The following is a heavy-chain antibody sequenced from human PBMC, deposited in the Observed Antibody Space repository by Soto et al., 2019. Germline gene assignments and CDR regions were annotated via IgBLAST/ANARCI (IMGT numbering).Heavy chain of an antibody. V-gene: IGHV1-69*02. CDR3: ARAGIAVAGVSFDI. J-gene: IGHJ3*02. CDR2: IIPILGIA. Sequence: QVQLVQSGAEVKKPGSSVKVSCKASGGTFSSYTISWVRQAPGQGLEWMGRIIPILGIANYAQKFQGRVTITADKSTSTAYMELSSLGSEDTAVYYCARAGIAVAGVSFDIWGEGTMVTVSS. D-gene: IGHD6-19*01. CDR1: GGTFSSYT.